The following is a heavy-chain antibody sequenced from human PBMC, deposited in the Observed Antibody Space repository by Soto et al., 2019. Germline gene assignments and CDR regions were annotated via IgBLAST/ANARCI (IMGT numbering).Heavy chain of an antibody. V-gene: IGHV3-21*01. CDR3: ARDLNLRYSSSSVFDY. CDR1: GFTFSSYS. D-gene: IGHD6-6*01. Sequence: GGSLRLSCAASGFTFSSYSMNWVRQAPGKGLEWVSSISSSSSYIYYADSVKGRFTISRDNAKNSLYLQMNSLRAEDTAVYYCARDLNLRYSSSSVFDYWGQGTLVTVSS. J-gene: IGHJ4*02. CDR2: ISSSSSYI.